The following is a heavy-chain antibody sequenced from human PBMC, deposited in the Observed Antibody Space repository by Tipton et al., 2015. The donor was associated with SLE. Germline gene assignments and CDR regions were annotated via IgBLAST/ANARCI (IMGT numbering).Heavy chain of an antibody. CDR3: ARQGVIGPYYYYGMDV. V-gene: IGHV1-18*01. CDR2: ISAYNGNT. CDR1: GYTFTSYG. J-gene: IGHJ6*02. Sequence: QSGAEVKKPGASVKVSCKASGYTFTSYGISGVRQAPGQGLEWMGWISAYNGNTNYAQKLQGRVTMTTDTSTSTAYMELRSLRSDDTAVYYCARQGVIGPYYYYGMDVWGQGTTVTVSS. D-gene: IGHD3-16*02.